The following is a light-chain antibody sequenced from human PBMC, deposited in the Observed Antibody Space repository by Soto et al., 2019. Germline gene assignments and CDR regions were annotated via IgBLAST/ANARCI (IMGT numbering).Light chain of an antibody. CDR1: QGVTTN. CDR3: QQYNNWPFS. J-gene: IGKJ5*01. V-gene: IGKV3-15*01. Sequence: EIARTQSPGTLSVSPGERATLSCRAGQGVTTNFAWYQQKSGQSPRLLIYDVSIRATGVPARFSGTGSETDFTLTISGLQSEGSAVYFCQQYNNWPFSFGQGTRLEIK. CDR2: DVS.